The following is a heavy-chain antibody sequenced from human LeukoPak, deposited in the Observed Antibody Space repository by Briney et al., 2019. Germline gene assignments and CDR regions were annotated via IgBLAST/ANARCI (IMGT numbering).Heavy chain of an antibody. D-gene: IGHD4-23*01. J-gene: IGHJ6*02. CDR1: GYSFTSYW. CDR3: ARWIVGGNSGITTWTPYYYYSMDV. Sequence: GESLQISCKGSGYSFTSYWIGWVRQMPGKGLEWMGIIYPGDSDTRYSPSFQGQVTISADKSISTAYLQWSSLKASDTAMYYCARWIVGGNSGITTWTPYYYYSMDVWGQGTTVTVSS. CDR2: IYPGDSDT. V-gene: IGHV5-51*01.